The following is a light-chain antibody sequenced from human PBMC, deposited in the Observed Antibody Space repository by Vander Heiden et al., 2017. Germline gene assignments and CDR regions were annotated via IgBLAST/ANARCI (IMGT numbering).Light chain of an antibody. CDR2: AAT. CDR1: QGINNY. V-gene: IGKV1-8*01. CDR3: QQYYSYPRT. J-gene: IGKJ1*01. Sequence: AIGMTQSPSSLSAFTGDSVTITCRASQGINNYLSWYRHRPGKAPQLPIYAATALESGVPSRFSGSGSGTDFTLTISGLQSEDFATYYCQQYYSYPRTFGQETRVEIK.